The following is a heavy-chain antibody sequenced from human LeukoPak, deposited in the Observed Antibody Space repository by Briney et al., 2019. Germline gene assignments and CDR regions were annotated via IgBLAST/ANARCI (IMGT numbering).Heavy chain of an antibody. V-gene: IGHV4-38-2*01. D-gene: IGHD4-23*01. CDR1: GYSVSSGYY. Sequence: PSETLSLTCAVSGYSVSSGYYWGWIRQPPGKGLEWIGSIYHSGSTYYNPSLKSRVTISVDTSKNQFSLKLSSVTAADTAVYYCARWYGGNSNVPYWGQGTLVTVSS. CDR2: IYHSGST. CDR3: ARWYGGNSNVPY. J-gene: IGHJ4*02.